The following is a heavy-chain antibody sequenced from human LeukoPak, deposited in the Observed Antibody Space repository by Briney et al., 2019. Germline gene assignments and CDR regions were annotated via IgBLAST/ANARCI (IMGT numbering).Heavy chain of an antibody. CDR2: IYYSGNT. CDR1: GGSISSSGYY. Sequence: SETLSLTCTVSGGSISSSGYYWGWIRQPPGKGLEWIGMIYYSGNTDYNLSLQSRVSMSVDTSKNQFSLKLTSVAAADTAIYYCARLVWFGDLLHVSDYWGQGLLVTVSS. D-gene: IGHD3-10*01. V-gene: IGHV4-39*01. J-gene: IGHJ4*02. CDR3: ARLVWFGDLLHVSDY.